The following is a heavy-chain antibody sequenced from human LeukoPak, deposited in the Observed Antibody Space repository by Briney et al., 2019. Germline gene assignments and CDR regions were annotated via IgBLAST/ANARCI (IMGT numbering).Heavy chain of an antibody. CDR1: GGSISSGSYY. CDR3: ARVGGSGSYYSSYYYYYYMDV. CDR2: IYTSGST. Sequence: SQTLSLTCTVSGGSISSGSYYWSWIRQPAGKGLEWIGSIYTSGSTHYNPSLKSRVTISVDTSKNQFSLKLSSVTAADTAVYYWARVGGSGSYYSSYYYYYYMDVWGKGTTVTVSS. D-gene: IGHD3-10*01. V-gene: IGHV4-61*02. J-gene: IGHJ6*03.